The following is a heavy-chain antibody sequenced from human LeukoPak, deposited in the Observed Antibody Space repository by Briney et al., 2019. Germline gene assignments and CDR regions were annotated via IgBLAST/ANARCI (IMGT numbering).Heavy chain of an antibody. CDR1: GDTFSSYA. CDR3: ASVWPPRHDCSSTSCYWLGSFDP. J-gene: IGHJ5*02. Sequence: SVKVSCKASGDTFSSYAISWVRQAPGQGLEWMGGIIPIFGTANYAQKFQGRVTITADESTSTAYMELSSLRSEDTAVYYCASVWPPRHDCSSTSCYWLGSFDPWGQGTLVTVSS. D-gene: IGHD2-2*01. CDR2: IIPIFGTA. V-gene: IGHV1-69*13.